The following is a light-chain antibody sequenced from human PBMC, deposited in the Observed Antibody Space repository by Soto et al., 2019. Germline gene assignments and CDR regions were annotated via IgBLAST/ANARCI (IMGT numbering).Light chain of an antibody. CDR3: QQYNKWIT. J-gene: IGKJ5*01. CDR1: QSISIN. CDR2: AAS. V-gene: IGKV3-15*01. Sequence: TQSPPTLSVPPWEIAILSCRASQSISINLAWYQQKPGQAPRLLIYAASNRATGVPARFSGSWSGTEFTLTISSLQSEDFAVYYCQQYNKWITFGQGTRLEIK.